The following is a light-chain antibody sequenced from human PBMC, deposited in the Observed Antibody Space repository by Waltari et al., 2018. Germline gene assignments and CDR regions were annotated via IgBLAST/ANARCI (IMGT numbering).Light chain of an antibody. CDR2: GAS. CDR3: QHYVRLPAT. Sequence: EIVLTQSPGILSLSPGERATLSCRASQSVSRTLAWYQQKPGQAPRLLMYGASTRATGSPDRFSGGGSGTDFSLTISRLEPEDFAVYYCQHYVRLPATFGQGTKVEIK. CDR1: QSVSRT. J-gene: IGKJ1*01. V-gene: IGKV3-20*01.